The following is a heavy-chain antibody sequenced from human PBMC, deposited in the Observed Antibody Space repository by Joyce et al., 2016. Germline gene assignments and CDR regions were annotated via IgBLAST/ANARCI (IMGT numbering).Heavy chain of an antibody. V-gene: IGHV3-21*01. CDR2: INSGTTDK. J-gene: IGHJ4*02. CDR1: GFTFSNYN. Sequence: EVHLVESGGGLFKPGGSLRLSCAASGFTFSNYNMNWVRQAPGKGLEWVSGINSGTTDKYYAEAVQGRCNISRDNAKNSRDLQMNSLRAEDTAVYYCARDRGYFDYWGQGTLVTVSS. CDR3: ARDRGYFDY.